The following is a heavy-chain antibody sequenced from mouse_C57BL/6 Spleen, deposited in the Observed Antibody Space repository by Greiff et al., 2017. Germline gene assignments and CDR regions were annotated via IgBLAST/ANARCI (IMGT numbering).Heavy chain of an antibody. J-gene: IGHJ4*01. CDR1: GYTFTSYW. V-gene: IGHV1-72*01. CDR2: IDPNSGGT. CDR3: ARWDYYGSSSYAMDY. Sequence: VQLQQSGAELVKPGASVKLSCKASGYTFTSYWMPWVKQRPGRGLEWIGRIDPNSGGTKYNEKFKSKATLTVDKPSSTAYMKLSSLKSEDSAVYYCARWDYYGSSSYAMDYWGQGTSVTVSS. D-gene: IGHD1-1*01.